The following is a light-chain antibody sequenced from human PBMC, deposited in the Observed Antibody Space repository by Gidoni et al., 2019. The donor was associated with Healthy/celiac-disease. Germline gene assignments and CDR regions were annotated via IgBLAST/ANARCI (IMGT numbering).Light chain of an antibody. CDR1: QGIRND. CDR3: LQHNSYPWT. J-gene: IGKJ1*01. CDR2: AAS. V-gene: IGKV1-17*01. Sequence: DIQMTQSPSSLSASVGDRVTITGRASQGIRNDVGWYQQKPGNAPKRLIYAASSVQSGVPSRFGGSGSGTEFTLTISSLQPEDFATYYCLQHNSYPWTFGQGTKVEIK.